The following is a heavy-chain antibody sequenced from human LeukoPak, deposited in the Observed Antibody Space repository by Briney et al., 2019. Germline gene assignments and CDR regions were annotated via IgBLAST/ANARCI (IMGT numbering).Heavy chain of an antibody. D-gene: IGHD4-17*01. CDR2: ISYDGSNK. J-gene: IGHJ4*02. CDR3: ARSVNYGDYVKS. CDR1: GFTFSSYG. V-gene: IGHV3-30*03. Sequence: GGSLRLSCAASGFTFSSYGMHWVRQAPGKGLEWVAVISYDGSNKYYADSVKGRFTISRDNSKNTLYLQMNSLRAEDTAVYYCARSVNYGDYVKSWGQGTLVTVSS.